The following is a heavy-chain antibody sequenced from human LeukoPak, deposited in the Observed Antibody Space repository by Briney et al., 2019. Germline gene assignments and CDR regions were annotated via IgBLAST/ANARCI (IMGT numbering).Heavy chain of an antibody. CDR3: ARFYSTGWYLGY. J-gene: IGHJ4*02. Sequence: SETLSLTCAVSGGSISSSNWWSWARQPPGKGLEWIGEIYHSGSTNYNPSLKSRVTISVDKSKNQFSLELSSVTAADTAVYYCARFYSTGWYLGYWGQGTLVIVSS. D-gene: IGHD6-19*01. V-gene: IGHV4-4*02. CDR2: IYHSGST. CDR1: GGSISSSNW.